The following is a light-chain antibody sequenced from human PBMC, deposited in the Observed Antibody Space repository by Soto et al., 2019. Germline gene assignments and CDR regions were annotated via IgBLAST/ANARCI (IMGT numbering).Light chain of an antibody. CDR1: QSVSSN. V-gene: IGKV3-15*01. J-gene: IGKJ1*01. CDR3: QQYNNWPLT. Sequence: EIVMTQSPATLSVSPGERATLSCRASQSVSSNLAWYQQKPGQAPSLLIYGASTRATGIPARFSGSGSGTEFTLTISTLQSEDFAVYWCQQYNNWPLTFGQGTKVDIK. CDR2: GAS.